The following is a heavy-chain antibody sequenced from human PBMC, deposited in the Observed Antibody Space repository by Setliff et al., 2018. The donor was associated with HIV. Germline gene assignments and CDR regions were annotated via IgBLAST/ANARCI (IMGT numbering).Heavy chain of an antibody. CDR3: ASQFLDVDNNYSPALGH. D-gene: IGHD2-21*01. CDR1: GFSFNNAW. CDR2: VKQDGLDK. Sequence: GGSLRLSCAASGFSFNNAWMSWVRQAPGRGLEWVANVKQDGLDKSYADSVRGRFTISRDNAKKSLYLQMESLRAEDTAIYYCASQFLDVDNNYSPALGHWGQGTLVTV. J-gene: IGHJ4*02. V-gene: IGHV3-7*03.